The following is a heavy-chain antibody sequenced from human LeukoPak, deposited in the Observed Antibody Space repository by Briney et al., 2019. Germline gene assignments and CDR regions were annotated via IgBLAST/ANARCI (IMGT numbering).Heavy chain of an antibody. CDR3: ARDRSSIAARRRSNGYFDL. CDR1: GGSFRGYY. Sequence: SETLSLLCAVYGGSFRGYYWRWPRQPPGKGLEWLGEINHSGSTNYNPSLKSRVSISVDTSKNHSSLKLSSVTAPDTAVYYCARDRSSIAARRRSNGYFDLWGRGTLVTVSS. D-gene: IGHD6-6*01. V-gene: IGHV4-34*01. CDR2: INHSGST. J-gene: IGHJ2*01.